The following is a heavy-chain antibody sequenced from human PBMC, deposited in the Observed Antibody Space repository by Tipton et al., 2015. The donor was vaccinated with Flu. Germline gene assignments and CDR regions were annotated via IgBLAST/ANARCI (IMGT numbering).Heavy chain of an antibody. CDR3: ARKMAAVAPFDP. V-gene: IGHV4-34*01. J-gene: IGHJ5*02. CDR2: INHSGTT. Sequence: TLSLTCAVYGGSFSAYYWSWIRQPPGKGLEWVGEINHSGTTNYNPSLTSRVTVSADTSKKQFSLKLTSVTAADTAVYFCARKMAAVAPFDPWGPGTLVTVSS. D-gene: IGHD5-24*01. CDR1: GGSFSAYY.